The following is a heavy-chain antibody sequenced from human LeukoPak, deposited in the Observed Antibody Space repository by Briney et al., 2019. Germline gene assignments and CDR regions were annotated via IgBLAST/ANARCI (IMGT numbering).Heavy chain of an antibody. CDR3: AREGTRGYFQH. CDR2: MSRDGSIN. J-gene: IGHJ1*01. V-gene: IGHV3-30-3*01. CDR1: GFTFSTYP. Sequence: GGSLRLSCAASGFTFSTYPIHWIRQAPGKGLEWVAVMSRDGSINYYGDSVKGRFTISRDSSKNTLYLQMNSLRAEDTAVYYCAREGTRGYFQHWGQGTLVTVSS.